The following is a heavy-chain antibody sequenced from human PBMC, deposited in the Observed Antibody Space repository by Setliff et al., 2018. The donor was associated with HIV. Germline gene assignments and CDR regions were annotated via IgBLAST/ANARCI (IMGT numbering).Heavy chain of an antibody. V-gene: IGHV3-7*01. D-gene: IGHD5-12*01. J-gene: IGHJ4*02. CDR1: GFIFSSYW. CDR3: VRPGDGYKI. CDR2: IKQGGSEK. Sequence: GGSLRLSCTASGFIFSSYWMSWVRQAPGKGLEWVANIKQGGSEKYYVDSVKGRFTMSRDNAKNSLFLQMHSLRAEDTAVYYCVRPGDGYKIWGQGTLVTVSS.